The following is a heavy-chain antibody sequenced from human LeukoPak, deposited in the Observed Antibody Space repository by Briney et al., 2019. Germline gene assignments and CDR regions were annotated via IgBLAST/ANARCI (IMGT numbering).Heavy chain of an antibody. CDR3: AKGGIKGVLSAARLFDI. CDR2: INPSGGST. CDR1: GYTFTSYY. V-gene: IGHV1-46*01. J-gene: IGHJ3*02. Sequence: ASVKVSCKASGYTFTSYYMHWVRQVPGQGLEWMGIINPSGGSTSYAQKFQGRVTMTRDMSTSTVYMELSSLRSEDTAVYYCAKGGIKGVLSAARLFDIWGQGTMVTVSS. D-gene: IGHD6-13*01.